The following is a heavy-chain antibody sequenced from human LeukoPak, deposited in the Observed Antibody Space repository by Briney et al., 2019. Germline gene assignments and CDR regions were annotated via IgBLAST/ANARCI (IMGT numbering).Heavy chain of an antibody. CDR2: IYNGVNT. V-gene: IGHV4-61*01. CDR1: GASVSSASY. D-gene: IGHD2-21*02. CDR3: ARVQTDPEYYFDY. Sequence: PSETLSLTCTVSGASVSSASYWTWIRQPPGKGVEWIAHIYNGVNTNYNPSLKSRVTISVDTSKNQFSLRLNSVTAADTAVYYCARVQTDPEYYFDYWGQGTLVTVSS. J-gene: IGHJ4*02.